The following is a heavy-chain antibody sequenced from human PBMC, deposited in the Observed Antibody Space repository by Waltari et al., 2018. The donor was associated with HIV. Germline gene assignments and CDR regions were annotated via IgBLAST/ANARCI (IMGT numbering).Heavy chain of an antibody. CDR1: GFTFSANW. Sequence: EVQVVDSGGGLVQPGGSLRLSCATSGFTFSANWLSWFRQAPGKGLEWVASIKEDGDDKYYVDSVKGRFTISRDNAENSLSLQMTALRAEDTAIYFCARHRVWYTSSSLDYWGQGTLVTVS. D-gene: IGHD6-13*01. V-gene: IGHV3-7*01. CDR2: IKEDGDDK. CDR3: ARHRVWYTSSSLDY. J-gene: IGHJ4*02.